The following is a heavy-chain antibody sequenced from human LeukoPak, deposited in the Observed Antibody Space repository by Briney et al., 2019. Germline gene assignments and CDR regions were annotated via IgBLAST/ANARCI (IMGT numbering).Heavy chain of an antibody. J-gene: IGHJ4*02. CDR2: IIPIFGTA. V-gene: IGHV1-69*13. CDR3: ARTDYYGSSLDY. Sequence: ASVKVSCKASVGTLRSYAIIWVRQDPAQALEWMGGIIPIFGTANYAQKFQGRVTITADESTSTAYMELSSLRSEDTAVYYCARTDYYGSSLDYWGQGTLVTVSS. CDR1: VGTLRSYA. D-gene: IGHD3-10*01.